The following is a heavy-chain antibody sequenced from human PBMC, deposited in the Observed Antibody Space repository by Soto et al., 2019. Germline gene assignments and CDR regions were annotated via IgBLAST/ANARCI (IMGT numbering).Heavy chain of an antibody. CDR2: ISGRGGST. CDR1: GSTFSIYA. D-gene: IGHD5-12*01. Sequence: PGASLRLSYEASGSTFSIYAMSRIRQAPGKGQKRVSAISGRGGSTFYADSVKGRFTISRDNSKNTLYLQMNSLRAEDTAIYYCAKDSQRWLQEFDYWGQGTLVTVSS. CDR3: AKDSQRWLQEFDY. J-gene: IGHJ4*02. V-gene: IGHV3-23*01.